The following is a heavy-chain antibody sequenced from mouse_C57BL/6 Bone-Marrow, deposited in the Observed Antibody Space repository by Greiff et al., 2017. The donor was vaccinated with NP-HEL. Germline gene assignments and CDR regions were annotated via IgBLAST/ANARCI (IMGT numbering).Heavy chain of an antibody. CDR1: GFTFSDYG. CDR3: ARRDYSWFAY. J-gene: IGHJ3*01. D-gene: IGHD1-1*01. Sequence: DVMLVESGGGLVKPGGSLKLSCAASGFTFSDYGMHWVRQAPEKGLEWVAYISSGSSTIYYADTVKGRFTISRDNAKNTLFLQMTSLRSEDTAMYYCARRDYSWFAYWGQGTLVTVSA. V-gene: IGHV5-17*01. CDR2: ISSGSSTI.